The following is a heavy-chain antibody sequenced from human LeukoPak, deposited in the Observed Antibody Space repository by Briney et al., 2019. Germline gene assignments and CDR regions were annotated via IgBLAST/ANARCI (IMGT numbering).Heavy chain of an antibody. CDR2: IAYDGGNI. Sequence: GGSLRLSCVASGFTFSSYGMHWVRQAPGKGLEWVAVIAYDGGNIFYAPSVRGRFTISRDNSRGTLSLQMNSLKVEDTAPYYCVRDPSARFYFDYWGQGTLVTVSS. V-gene: IGHV3-30*03. CDR3: VRDPSARFYFDY. CDR1: GFTFSSYG. J-gene: IGHJ4*02. D-gene: IGHD6-6*01.